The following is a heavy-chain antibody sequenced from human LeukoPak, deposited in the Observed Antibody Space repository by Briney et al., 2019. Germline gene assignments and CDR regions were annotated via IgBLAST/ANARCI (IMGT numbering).Heavy chain of an antibody. CDR3: AKDYARGYSYGYLDY. V-gene: IGHV3-30*18. Sequence: GGSLRLSCAASGFTFISYGMHWVRQAPGKGLEWVAVISYDGSNKYYADSVKGRFTISRDNSKNTLYLQMNSLRAEDTAVYYCAKDYARGYSYGYLDYWGQGTLVTVSS. CDR1: GFTFISYG. CDR2: ISYDGSNK. J-gene: IGHJ4*02. D-gene: IGHD5-18*01.